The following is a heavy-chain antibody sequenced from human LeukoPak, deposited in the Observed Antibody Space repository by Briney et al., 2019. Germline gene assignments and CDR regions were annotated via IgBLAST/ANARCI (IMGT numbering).Heavy chain of an antibody. CDR3: ARDKWVRVGNSWRHYAMDV. CDR1: GGSIRSDDSY. V-gene: IGHV4-30-4*08. J-gene: IGHJ6*02. CDR2: MYYSGST. Sequence: SETLSLTCTVSGGSIRSDDSYWTWIRQPPGKGLEWIGYMYYSGSTYYNPSLKTRISTSEDTSKSQISLKLTSVTAADTAVYYCARDKWVRVGNSWRHYAMDVWGQGTTVTVSS. D-gene: IGHD6-13*01.